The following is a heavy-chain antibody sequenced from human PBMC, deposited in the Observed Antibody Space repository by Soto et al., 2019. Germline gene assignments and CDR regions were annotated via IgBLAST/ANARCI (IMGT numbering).Heavy chain of an antibody. Sequence: PGGSLRLSFSSSGFTFSSYEMNWFRQSPGKGLEWVSYISSSGSTIYYADSVKGRFAISRDNAKNSLYLQMNSLRAEDTAVYYCARDGCSSTSCSDAFDIWGQGTMVTVSS. CDR1: GFTFSSYE. CDR2: ISSSGSTI. J-gene: IGHJ3*02. V-gene: IGHV3-48*03. CDR3: ARDGCSSTSCSDAFDI. D-gene: IGHD2-2*01.